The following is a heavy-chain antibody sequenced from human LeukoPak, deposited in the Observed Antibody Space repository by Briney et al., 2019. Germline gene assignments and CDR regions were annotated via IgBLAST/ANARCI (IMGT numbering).Heavy chain of an antibody. CDR1: GFTFSSYW. Sequence: GGSLRLSCAASGFTFSSYWMSWVRQAPGKGLEWVANIKQDGSEKYYVDSVKGRFTISRDNAKNSLYLQMNSLRAEDTAVYSGARDRRNIFKLGSGYYYSYMTSGAKGPRSPSP. D-gene: IGHD5-18*01. J-gene: IGHJ6*03. CDR3: ARDRRNIFKLGSGYYYSYMTS. V-gene: IGHV3-7*01. CDR2: IKQDGSEK.